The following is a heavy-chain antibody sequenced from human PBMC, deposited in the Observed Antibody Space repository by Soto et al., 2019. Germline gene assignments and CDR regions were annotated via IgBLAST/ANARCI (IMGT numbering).Heavy chain of an antibody. J-gene: IGHJ6*02. CDR3: AKSTGGTANGMGV. V-gene: IGHV3-9*01. CDR1: GFSFDDYA. CDR2: ISWNSGTI. D-gene: IGHD2-8*02. Sequence: EVQVVESGGGLVQPGRSLRLSCAASGFSFDDYAMHWVRQAPGKGLEWVSGISWNSGTIGYADSVKGRFTISRDNAKNSRYLQMNSLRGEDTALYYCAKSTGGTANGMGVWGQGTTVTVSS.